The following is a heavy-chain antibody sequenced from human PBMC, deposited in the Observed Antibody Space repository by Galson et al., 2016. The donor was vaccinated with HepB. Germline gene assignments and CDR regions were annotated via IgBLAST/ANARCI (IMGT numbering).Heavy chain of an antibody. D-gene: IGHD3-3*01. CDR2: INSDGTT. CDR1: GFTFSSYW. J-gene: IGHJ6*03. Sequence: LRLFCAASGFTFSSYWMNWVRQPPGKGLVWVARINSDGTTTYADSVEGRFTISRDDADNTLYLQMNSLRVEDTAVYYCARDQYDFWSGRSYYYYMDVWGTGTTVTVSS. CDR3: ARDQYDFWSGRSYYYYMDV. V-gene: IGHV3-74*03.